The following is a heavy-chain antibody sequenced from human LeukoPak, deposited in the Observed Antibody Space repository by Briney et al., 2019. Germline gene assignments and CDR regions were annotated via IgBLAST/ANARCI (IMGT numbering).Heavy chain of an antibody. V-gene: IGHV4-39*07. J-gene: IGHJ4*02. CDR2: IYYSGST. Sequence: PSETLSLTCTVSGGSISSSSYYWGWIRQPPGKGLEWIGSIYYSGSTYYNPSLKSRVTISVDTSKNQFSLKLSSVTAADTAVYYCARDSRGIAAAGDYWGQGTLVTVSS. D-gene: IGHD6-13*01. CDR3: ARDSRGIAAAGDY. CDR1: GGSISSSSYY.